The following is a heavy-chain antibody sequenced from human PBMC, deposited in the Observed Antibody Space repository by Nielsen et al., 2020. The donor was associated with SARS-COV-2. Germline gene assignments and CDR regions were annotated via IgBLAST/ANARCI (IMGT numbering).Heavy chain of an antibody. V-gene: IGHV3-30*18. Sequence: WIRQPPGKGLEWVAVISYDGSNKYYADSVKGRFTISRDNSKSTLYLQMNSLRAEDTAVYYCAKVVYDYVWGSYPHAFDIWGQGTMVTVSS. CDR2: ISYDGSNK. CDR3: AKVVYDYVWGSYPHAFDI. J-gene: IGHJ3*02. D-gene: IGHD3-16*02.